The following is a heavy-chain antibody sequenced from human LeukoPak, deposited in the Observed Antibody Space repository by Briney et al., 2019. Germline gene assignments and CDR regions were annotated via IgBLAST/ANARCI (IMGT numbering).Heavy chain of an antibody. CDR1: GYTFTGYY. CDR2: INPNSGGT. Sequence: ASVKVSCKASGYTFTGYYMHWVRQAPGQGLEWMGWINPNSGGTNYAQKFQGRVTMTRDTSISTAYMELSRLRSDDTAVYYCAREYYYGSGSLFQGLDPWGQGTLVTVSS. J-gene: IGHJ5*02. V-gene: IGHV1-2*02. CDR3: AREYYYGSGSLFQGLDP. D-gene: IGHD3-10*01.